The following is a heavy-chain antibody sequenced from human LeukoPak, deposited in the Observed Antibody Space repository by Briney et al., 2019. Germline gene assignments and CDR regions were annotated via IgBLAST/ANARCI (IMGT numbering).Heavy chain of an antibody. CDR3: ATSGWYLLPGVY. CDR2: INHSRST. D-gene: IGHD6-19*01. Sequence: PSETLSLTCAVYGGSFSGYYWSWIRQPPGKGLEWIGEINHSRSTNYNPSLKSRVTISVDTSENQFSLKLSSVTAADTAVYYCATSGWYLLPGVYWGQGTLVTVSS. V-gene: IGHV4-34*01. J-gene: IGHJ4*02. CDR1: GGSFSGYY.